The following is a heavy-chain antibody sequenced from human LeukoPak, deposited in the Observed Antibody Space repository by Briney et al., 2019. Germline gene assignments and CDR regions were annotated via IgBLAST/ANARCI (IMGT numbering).Heavy chain of an antibody. Sequence: SETLSLTCTVSGGSISSSSYYWGWIRQPPGKGLEWIGSIYYSGSTYYNPSLKSRVTISVDTSKNQFSLKLSSVTAADTAVYYCARLGAAAGTGGGWFDPWGRGTLVTVSS. CDR1: GGSISSSSYY. CDR2: IYYSGST. CDR3: ARLGAAAGTGGGWFDP. V-gene: IGHV4-39*01. J-gene: IGHJ5*02. D-gene: IGHD6-13*01.